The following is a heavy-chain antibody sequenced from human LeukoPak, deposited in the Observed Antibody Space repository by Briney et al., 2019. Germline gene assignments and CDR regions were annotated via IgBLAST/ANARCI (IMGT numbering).Heavy chain of an antibody. CDR3: AKESRASSSWYVATGNYFDY. CDR2: ISYYGNNK. J-gene: IGHJ4*02. D-gene: IGHD6-13*01. CDR1: GFTFSIHG. Sequence: PGRSLTLSCAASGFTFSIHGMHWVRQAPGKGPEWVAVISYYGNNKYYADSVTGRFTISRDNSKNTLYPQMNSLRAEETSVYYCAKESRASSSWYVATGNYFDYWGQGTLVTVSS. V-gene: IGHV3-30*18.